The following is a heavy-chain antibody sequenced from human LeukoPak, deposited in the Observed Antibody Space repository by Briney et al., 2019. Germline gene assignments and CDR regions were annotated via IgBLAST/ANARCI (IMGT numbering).Heavy chain of an antibody. D-gene: IGHD3-10*01. CDR1: HGSISSSSFY. CDR3: VGEEYGTGSYYKSSD. CDR2: MHYKGTT. V-gene: IGHV4-39*01. J-gene: IGHJ4*02. Sequence: SETLSLTCTVSHGSISSSSFYWGWIRQPPGKGLEWIGSMHYKGTTYYNPSLESRVTISVDMSKNLCSLKLSSVTAADTAVYYCVGEEYGTGSYYKSSDWGQGTLVSVSS.